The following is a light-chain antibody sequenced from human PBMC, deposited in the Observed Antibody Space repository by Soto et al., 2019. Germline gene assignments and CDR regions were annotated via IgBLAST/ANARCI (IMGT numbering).Light chain of an antibody. Sequence: QSVLTQPPSASGTPGQRVTMSCSGSTSNIGTNVVNWYQQLPGAAPKLLISSDNQRPSGVPDRFSGSKSGTSASLAISGLQSEDEADYYCAAWDDSLNGVLFGGGTKVTVL. CDR1: TSNIGTNV. V-gene: IGLV1-44*01. J-gene: IGLJ2*01. CDR3: AAWDDSLNGVL. CDR2: SDN.